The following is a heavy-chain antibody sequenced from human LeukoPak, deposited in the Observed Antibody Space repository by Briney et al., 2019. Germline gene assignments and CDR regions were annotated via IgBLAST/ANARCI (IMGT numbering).Heavy chain of an antibody. J-gene: IGHJ4*02. D-gene: IGHD2-15*01. CDR2: IYNDGSSR. Sequence: GGSLRLPCAASGFTFSAYWMHWVRQAPGKGLVWVSRIYNDGSSRSYADSVKGRFTISRDNAKHTLYPQMNSLRAEDTALYFCSRSRDSGAFYFDSWGQGALVTVSS. CDR3: SRSRDSGAFYFDS. CDR1: GFTFSAYW. V-gene: IGHV3-74*01.